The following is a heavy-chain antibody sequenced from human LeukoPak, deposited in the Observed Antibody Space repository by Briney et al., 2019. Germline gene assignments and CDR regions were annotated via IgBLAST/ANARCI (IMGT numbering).Heavy chain of an antibody. Sequence: SETLSLTCAVPGDSISSHYWSWLRQPPGKGLEWIGYIDYSGGTNYNPSLKSRVTISVDTSKNQFSLNLSSVTAADTAVYYCARGHYYDTSGDYWGQGTLVTVSS. CDR1: GDSISSHY. CDR3: ARGHYYDTSGDY. J-gene: IGHJ4*02. D-gene: IGHD3-22*01. CDR2: IDYSGGT. V-gene: IGHV4-59*11.